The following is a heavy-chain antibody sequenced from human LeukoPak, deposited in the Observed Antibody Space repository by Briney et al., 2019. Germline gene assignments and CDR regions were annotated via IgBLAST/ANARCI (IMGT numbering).Heavy chain of an antibody. J-gene: IGHJ4*02. CDR1: GFTFSNAW. CDR2: IKSKTDGGTT. Sequence: GGSLRLSCAAPGFTFSNAWMSWVRQAPGKGLEWVGRIKSKTDGGTTDYAAPVKGRFTISRDDSKNTLYLQMNSLKTEDTAVYYCTTSVMVRGVISDYWGQGTLVTVSS. D-gene: IGHD3-10*01. V-gene: IGHV3-15*01. CDR3: TTSVMVRGVISDY.